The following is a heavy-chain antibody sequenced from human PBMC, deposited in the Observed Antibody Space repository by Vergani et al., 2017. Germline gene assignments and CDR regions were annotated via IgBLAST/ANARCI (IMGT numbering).Heavy chain of an antibody. D-gene: IGHD1-26*01. CDR1: GFTFSSYG. Sequence: QVQLVESGGGVVQRGGSLRLSCAASGFTFSSYGMHWVRQAPGKGLEWVAFVRYDGTNKYYADSVKGRFTISRDNSKNTLYLQMNSLRAEDTAVYYCAKGEGMVANWQGYYYNGLDVWGQGP. V-gene: IGHV3-30*02. J-gene: IGHJ6*02. CDR2: VRYDGTNK. CDR3: AKGEGMVANWQGYYYNGLDV.